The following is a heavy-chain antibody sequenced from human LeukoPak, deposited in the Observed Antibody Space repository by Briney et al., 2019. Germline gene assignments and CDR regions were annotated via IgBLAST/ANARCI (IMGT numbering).Heavy chain of an antibody. D-gene: IGHD2-21*02. CDR3: ARHGHHGDHDY. CDR2: IYYSGST. CDR1: GGSITTSSYY. V-gene: IGHV4-39*01. J-gene: IGHJ4*02. Sequence: SETLSLTCTVSGGSITTSSYYWGWIRQPPGKGRDWIGIIYYSGSTYYNPSLKGRVTISVDTSKNQFSLKLTSVTAADTAVYYCARHGHHGDHDYWGQGTLVTVSS.